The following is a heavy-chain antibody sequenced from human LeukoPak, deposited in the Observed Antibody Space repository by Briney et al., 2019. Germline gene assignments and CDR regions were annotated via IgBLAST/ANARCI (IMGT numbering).Heavy chain of an antibody. CDR1: GYSISSDYY. V-gene: IGHV4-38-2*02. CDR2: MDPSGST. CDR3: ARGVTMVRGVDLNYFDY. D-gene: IGHD3-10*01. J-gene: IGHJ4*02. Sequence: SSETLSLTCTVSGYSISSDYYWGWIRQPPGKGLEWIGSMDPSGSTYYNPSLKSRVTISVDTSKNQFSLKLSSVTAADTAVYYCARGVTMVRGVDLNYFDYWGQGTLVTVSS.